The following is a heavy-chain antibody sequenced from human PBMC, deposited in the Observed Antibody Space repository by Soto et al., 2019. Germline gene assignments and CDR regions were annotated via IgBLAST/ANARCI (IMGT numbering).Heavy chain of an antibody. V-gene: IGHV3-49*03. D-gene: IGHD3-3*01. CDR3: ARDHYDFGSGFSGYYGMDV. Sequence: GGSLRLSCTASGFTFGDYAMSWFRQAPGKGLEWVGFIRSKAYSGTTEYAASVKGRFTISRDDSKSIPYLQMNSLKTEDTAVYYCARDHYDFGSGFSGYYGMDVWGQGTTVTVSS. CDR2: IRSKAYSGTT. J-gene: IGHJ6*02. CDR1: GFTFGDYA.